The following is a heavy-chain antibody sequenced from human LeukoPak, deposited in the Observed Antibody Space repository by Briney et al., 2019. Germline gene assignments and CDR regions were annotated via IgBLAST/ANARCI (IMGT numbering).Heavy chain of an antibody. J-gene: IGHJ4*02. CDR1: GGSISRSNW. CDR2: IYHSGST. D-gene: IGHD3-3*01. V-gene: IGHV4-4*02. Sequence: SETLSLTCAVSGGSISRSNWWSWVRQPPGKGLEWIGSIYHSGSTYYNPSLKSRVTISVDTSKNQFSLKLSSVTAADTAVYYCARAPTLLRFLEWYFDYWGQGTLVTVSS. CDR3: ARAPTLLRFLEWYFDY.